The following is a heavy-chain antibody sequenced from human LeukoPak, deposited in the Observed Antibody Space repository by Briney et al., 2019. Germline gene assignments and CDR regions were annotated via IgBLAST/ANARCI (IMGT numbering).Heavy chain of an antibody. CDR3: ARGGGLDV. CDR2: INHNGNVN. V-gene: IGHV3-7*03. J-gene: IGHJ6*02. D-gene: IGHD3-16*01. CDR1: GFTFSSYW. Sequence: GGSLRLSCAASGFTFSSYWMNWSRQAPGKGLEWVASINHNGNVNYYVDSVKGRFTISRDNAKNSLYLQMSNLRAEDTAVYFCARGGGLDVWGQGATVTVSS.